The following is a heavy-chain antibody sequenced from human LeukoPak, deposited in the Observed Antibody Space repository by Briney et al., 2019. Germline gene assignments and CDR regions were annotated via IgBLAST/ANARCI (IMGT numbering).Heavy chain of an antibody. Sequence: GESLKISCKGSGYNFTRHWIGWVRQMPGKGLEWMGIMWPGDSDTRYSPSFRGQVTISADKSISTAYLQWSSLKASDTAIYYCAGVIAADGWYFDLWGRGTLVTVSS. V-gene: IGHV5-51*01. CDR1: GYNFTRHW. J-gene: IGHJ2*01. CDR3: AGVIAADGWYFDL. CDR2: MWPGDSDT. D-gene: IGHD6-25*01.